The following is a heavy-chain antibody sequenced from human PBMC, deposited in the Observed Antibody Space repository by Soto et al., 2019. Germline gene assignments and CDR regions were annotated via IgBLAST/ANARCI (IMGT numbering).Heavy chain of an antibody. CDR3: ARGEGDYFDY. CDR2: ISYDGSNK. D-gene: IGHD3-16*01. Sequence: QVQLGESGGGVVQPGRSLRLSCAASGFTFSSYAMHWVRQAPGKGLEWVAVISYDGSNKYYADSVKGRFTISRDNSKNTLYLQMNSLRAEDTAVYYCARGEGDYFDYWGKGTLVTVSS. CDR1: GFTFSSYA. V-gene: IGHV3-30-3*01. J-gene: IGHJ4*02.